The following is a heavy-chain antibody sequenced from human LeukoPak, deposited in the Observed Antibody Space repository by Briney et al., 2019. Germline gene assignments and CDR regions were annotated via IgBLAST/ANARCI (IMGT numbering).Heavy chain of an antibody. Sequence: TSETLSLTCTVSGGSISSGSYYWSWIRQPAGKGLEWIGRIYTSGSTNYNPSLKSRVTISVDTSKNQFSLKLSSVTAADTAVYYCARVRAAHDAFDIWGQGTMVTVSS. D-gene: IGHD2-15*01. J-gene: IGHJ3*02. V-gene: IGHV4-61*02. CDR2: IYTSGST. CDR3: ARVRAAHDAFDI. CDR1: GGSISSGSYY.